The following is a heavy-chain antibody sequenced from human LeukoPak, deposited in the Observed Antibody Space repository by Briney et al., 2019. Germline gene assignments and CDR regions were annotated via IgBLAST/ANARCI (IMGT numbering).Heavy chain of an antibody. V-gene: IGHV3-23*01. D-gene: IGHD3-10*01. CDR3: ATQSTYYYGSGSSLDY. CDR2: ISGSGGST. CDR1: GFTFSSYA. Sequence: GGSLRLSCAASGFTFSSYAMSWVRQAPGKGLEWVSAISGSGGSTYYADSVKGRFTISRDNSENTLYLQMNSLRAEDTAVYYCATQSTYYYGSGSSLDYWGQGTLVTVSS. J-gene: IGHJ4*02.